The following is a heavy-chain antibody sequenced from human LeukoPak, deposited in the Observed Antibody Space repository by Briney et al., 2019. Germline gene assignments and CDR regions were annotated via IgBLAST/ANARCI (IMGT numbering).Heavy chain of an antibody. Sequence: GGSLRLSCAASGFTFSSYSMNWVRQAPGKGLEWVSSISSSSSYIYYADSVKGRFTISRDNAKNSLYLQMNSLRAEDTAVYYCARDLEVRGVINYYGMDVWGQGTTVTVSS. V-gene: IGHV3-21*01. D-gene: IGHD3-10*01. J-gene: IGHJ6*02. CDR2: ISSSSSYI. CDR3: ARDLEVRGVINYYGMDV. CDR1: GFTFSSYS.